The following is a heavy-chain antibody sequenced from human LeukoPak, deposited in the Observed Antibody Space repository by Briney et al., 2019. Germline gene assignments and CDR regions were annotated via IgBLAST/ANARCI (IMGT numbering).Heavy chain of an antibody. V-gene: IGHV4-34*01. D-gene: IGHD6-13*01. CDR1: GGSFSGYY. CDR3: ATLAAPY. J-gene: IGHJ4*02. Sequence: SETLSLTCAVYGGSFSGYYWSWSRQPPGKGLEWIGEINHSGSTNYNPSLKSRVTISVDTSKNQFSLKLSSVTAADTAVYYCATLAAPYWGQGTLVTVSS. CDR2: INHSGST.